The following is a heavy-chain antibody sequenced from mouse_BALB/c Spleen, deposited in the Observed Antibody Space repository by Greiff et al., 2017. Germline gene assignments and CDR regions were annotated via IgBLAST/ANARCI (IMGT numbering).Heavy chain of an antibody. V-gene: IGHV5-6-4*01. Sequence: EVKLVESGGGLVKPGGSLKLSCAASGFTFSSYTMSWVRQTPEKRLEWVATISSGGSYTYYPDSVKGRFTISRDNAKNTLYLQMSSLKSEDTAMYYCTRDRDYGSSYGGYYFDYWGQGTTLTVSS. CDR3: TRDRDYGSSYGGYYFDY. D-gene: IGHD1-1*01. CDR2: ISSGGSYT. J-gene: IGHJ2*01. CDR1: GFTFSSYT.